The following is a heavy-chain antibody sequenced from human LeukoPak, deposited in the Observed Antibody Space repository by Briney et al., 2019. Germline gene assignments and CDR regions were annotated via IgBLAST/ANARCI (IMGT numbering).Heavy chain of an antibody. CDR3: ARVPPATRGFDY. CDR1: GFTVSSNY. D-gene: IGHD5-24*01. J-gene: IGHJ4*02. V-gene: IGHV3-53*05. CDR2: IYSGGST. Sequence: GGSLRLSCAASGFTVSSNYMSWVRQAPGKGLEWVSVIYSGGSTYYADSVKGRFTISRDNSKNTLYLQMNGLRAEDTAVYYCARVPPATRGFDYWGQGTLVTVSS.